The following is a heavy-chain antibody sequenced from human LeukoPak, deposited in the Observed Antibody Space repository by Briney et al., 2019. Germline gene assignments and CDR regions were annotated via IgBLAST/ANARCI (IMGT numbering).Heavy chain of an antibody. J-gene: IGHJ4*02. CDR3: ASVIVVVSAALPL. CDR2: ISSRGSYI. CDR1: GFTFNSYS. V-gene: IGHV3-21*01. D-gene: IGHD2-2*01. Sequence: GGSLRLSCAASGFTFNSYSMNWVRQAPGKGLDWVSSISSRGSYIYYADSVKGRFTISRDNAKNSLYLQMDSLRAEDTAVYYCASVIVVVSAALPLWGQGTLVTVSS.